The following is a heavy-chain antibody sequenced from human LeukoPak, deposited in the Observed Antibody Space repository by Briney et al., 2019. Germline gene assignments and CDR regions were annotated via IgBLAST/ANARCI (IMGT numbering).Heavy chain of an antibody. CDR3: AKALGSTCLDY. CDR2: ISYDGSIK. CDR1: GFTFSGYG. D-gene: IGHD6-13*01. Sequence: GRSLRLSCAASGFTFSGYGTHWVRQAPGKGLEWVAFISYDGSIKYYVDSVKGRFTISRDNSKNTLYLQVNSLRVEDTAFYYCAKALGSTCLDYWGQGTLVTVSS. V-gene: IGHV3-30*18. J-gene: IGHJ4*02.